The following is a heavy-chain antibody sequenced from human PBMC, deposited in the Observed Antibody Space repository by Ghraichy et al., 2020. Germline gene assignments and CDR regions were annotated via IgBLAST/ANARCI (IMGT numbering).Heavy chain of an antibody. Sequence: GGSLRLSCSASGFTFSIYAMHWVRQAPGKGLEYVSGFSTYGGPTYYADSVRGRFTIYKDNSKNTLYLQMNRLTPEDTAVYYCIKDKGSIIRDFDYWGQGTLGRVSS. CDR3: IKDKGSIIRDFDY. D-gene: IGHD3-3*01. CDR2: FSTYGGPT. J-gene: IGHJ4*02. V-gene: IGHV3-64D*06. CDR1: GFTFSIYA.